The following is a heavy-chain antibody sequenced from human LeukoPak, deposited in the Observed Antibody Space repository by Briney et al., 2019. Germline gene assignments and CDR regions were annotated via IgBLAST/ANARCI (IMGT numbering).Heavy chain of an antibody. CDR2: ISGSGGST. CDR1: GGSISSGGYY. CDR3: AKVAATWDY. J-gene: IGHJ4*02. Sequence: LSLTCTVSGGSISSGGYYWSWVRQAPGKGLEWVSAISGSGGSTYYADSVKGRFTISRDNSKNTLYLQMNSLRAEDTAVYYCAKVAATWDYWGQGTLVTVSS. V-gene: IGHV3-23*01. D-gene: IGHD6-13*01.